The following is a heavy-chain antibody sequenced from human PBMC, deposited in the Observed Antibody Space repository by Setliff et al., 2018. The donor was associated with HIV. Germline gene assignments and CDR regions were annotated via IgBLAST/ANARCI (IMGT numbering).Heavy chain of an antibody. CDR3: ARTSYNFWGGPDS. Sequence: PSETLSLTCTVSGGSISSSSYYWGWIRQPPGKGLEWIGSIYYSGSANYNPSLKSRVTISLDTSKNQFSLKLNSVTAADAAVYYCARTSYNFWGGPDSWGQGTLVTVSS. V-gene: IGHV4-39*07. CDR1: GGSISSSSYY. J-gene: IGHJ4*02. CDR2: IYYSGSA. D-gene: IGHD3-3*01.